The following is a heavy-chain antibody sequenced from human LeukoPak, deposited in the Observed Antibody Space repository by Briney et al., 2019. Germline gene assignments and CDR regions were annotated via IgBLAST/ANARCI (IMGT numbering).Heavy chain of an antibody. D-gene: IGHD1-26*01. J-gene: IGHJ4*02. Sequence: ASVKVSCKASGRTFSSYAISWVRQAPGQGLEWMGRIIPILGIANYAQKFQGRVTITADKSTSTAYMELSSLRSEDTAVYYCARESAPRVGASYYFDYWCQGTLVTVSS. CDR3: ARESAPRVGASYYFDY. CDR1: GRTFSSYA. CDR2: IIPILGIA. V-gene: IGHV1-69*04.